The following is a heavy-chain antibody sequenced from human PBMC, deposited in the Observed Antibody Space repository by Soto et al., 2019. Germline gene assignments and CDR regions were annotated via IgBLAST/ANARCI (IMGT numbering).Heavy chain of an antibody. J-gene: IGHJ4*02. D-gene: IGHD3-3*01. V-gene: IGHV5-51*01. CDR3: ARVFLGDFWSGYYFDY. Sequence: GESLKISCKGSGYSFTSYWIGWVRQMPGKGLEWMGIIYPGDSDTRYSPSFQGQVTISADKSISTAYLQWSSLKASDTAMYYCARVFLGDFWSGYYFDYWGQGTLVTVSS. CDR1: GYSFTSYW. CDR2: IYPGDSDT.